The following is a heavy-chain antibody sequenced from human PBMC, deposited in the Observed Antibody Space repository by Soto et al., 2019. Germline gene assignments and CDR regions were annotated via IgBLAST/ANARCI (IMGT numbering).Heavy chain of an antibody. D-gene: IGHD3-9*01. CDR2: MNPNRGNT. J-gene: IGHJ4*02. CDR3: ARGQRRYFDWLFPPDY. CDR1: GYTFTSYD. Sequence: ASVKVSCKASGYTFTSYDINWVRQATGQGLEWMGWMNPNRGNTGYAQKFQGSVTMTRNTSISTAYMELSSLRSEDTAVYYCARGQRRYFDWLFPPDYWGQGTLVTVSS. V-gene: IGHV1-8*01.